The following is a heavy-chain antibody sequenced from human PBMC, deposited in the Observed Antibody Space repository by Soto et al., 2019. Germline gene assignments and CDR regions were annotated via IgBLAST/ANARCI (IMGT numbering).Heavy chain of an antibody. J-gene: IGHJ3*02. V-gene: IGHV4-59*01. D-gene: IGHD2-21*02. Sequence: QVQLQESGPGLEKASETLSLTCTVSGGSMSGYYWSWIRQPPGKGLEWIGFIYDSGTTNYNPSLKRRGTMSIDTSTNQFSLKLTSVTAAETAVYYCARVSHIVVVPAVRGAFDIWGQGTMITVPS. CDR3: ARVSHIVVVPAVRGAFDI. CDR1: GGSMSGYY. CDR2: IYDSGTT.